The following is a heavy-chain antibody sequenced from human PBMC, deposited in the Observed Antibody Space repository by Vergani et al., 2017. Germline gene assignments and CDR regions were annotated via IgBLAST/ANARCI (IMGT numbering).Heavy chain of an antibody. CDR2: LDPEDGET. Sequence: QVQLVQSGAEVKKPGASVKVSCKVSGYTLTELSMHWVRQAPGKGLEWMGGLDPEDGETIYAQKLQGRVTMTTDTSKSTAYMELRSLRSDDTAVYYCARGYRGGSRGLDYWGQGTLVTVSS. V-gene: IGHV1-24*01. CDR1: GYTLTELS. D-gene: IGHD6-25*01. CDR3: ARGYRGGSRGLDY. J-gene: IGHJ4*02.